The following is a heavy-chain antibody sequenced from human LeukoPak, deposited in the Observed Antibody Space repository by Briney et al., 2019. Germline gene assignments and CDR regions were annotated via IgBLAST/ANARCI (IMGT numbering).Heavy chain of an antibody. J-gene: IGHJ5*02. V-gene: IGHV1-46*01. CDR3: ARDLDRVGYTYGPGDWFDP. CDR2: INPSGGST. CDR1: GYTFTSYD. Sequence: ASVKVSCKASGYTFTSYDINWVRQAPGQGLEWMGIINPSGGSTRYAQKFQGRVTMTRDTSTSTVYMELSSLRSEDTAVYYCARDLDRVGYTYGPGDWFDPWGQGTLVTVSS. D-gene: IGHD5-18*01.